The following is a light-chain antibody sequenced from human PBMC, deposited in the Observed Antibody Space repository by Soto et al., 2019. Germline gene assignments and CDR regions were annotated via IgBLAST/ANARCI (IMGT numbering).Light chain of an antibody. CDR3: SSYTSSTTLV. CDR1: SSDFAIYNY. V-gene: IGLV2-14*01. J-gene: IGLJ2*01. Sequence: QSALTQPASVSGSPGQSITISCTGTSSDFAIYNYVSWYQQHPGKAPKLMIYEVSNRPSGVSNRFSGSKSGNTASLTISGLQAEDEGDYHCSSYTSSTTLVFGGGTKLTVL. CDR2: EVS.